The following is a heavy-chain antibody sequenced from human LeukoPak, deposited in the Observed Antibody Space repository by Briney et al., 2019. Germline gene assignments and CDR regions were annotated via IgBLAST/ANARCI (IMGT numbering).Heavy chain of an antibody. J-gene: IGHJ5*02. CDR1: GFTFGDYG. CDR2: INWNGDST. CDR3: ARPGYSTDWGRFDP. D-gene: IGHD6-19*01. Sequence: GGSLRLSCAASGFTFGDYGMSWVRQGPGKGLEWVSGINWNGDSTGYADSVKGRFTISRDNAKNTLYLQMNSLRAEDAALYHCARPGYSTDWGRFDPWGQGTLVTVSS. V-gene: IGHV3-20*01.